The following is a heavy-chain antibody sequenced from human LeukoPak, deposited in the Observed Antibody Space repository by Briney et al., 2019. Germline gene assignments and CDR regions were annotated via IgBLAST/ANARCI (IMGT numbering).Heavy chain of an antibody. CDR3: AKDVVLAVSPEHGMDV. CDR1: GFTFSSYG. J-gene: IGHJ6*02. CDR2: IWYDGSNK. V-gene: IGHV3-33*06. D-gene: IGHD2-2*01. Sequence: PGRSLRLSCAASGFTFSSYGMHWVRQAPGKGLERVAVIWYDGSNKYYADSVKGRFTISRDNSKNTLYLQMNSLRAEDTAVYYCAKDVVLAVSPEHGMDVWGQGTTVTVSS.